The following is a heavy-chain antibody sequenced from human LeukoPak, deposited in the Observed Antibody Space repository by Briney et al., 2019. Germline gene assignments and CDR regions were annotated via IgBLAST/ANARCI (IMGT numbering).Heavy chain of an antibody. V-gene: IGHV1-2*02. CDR3: AGADSLYCMSSSCLFAY. D-gene: IGHD2-15*01. CDR1: AYTFTDYY. J-gene: IGHJ4*02. CDR2: INPNDGDT. Sequence: GASVKVSCKTSAYTFTDYYRHCVRHSPGQGFEWMGAINPNDGDTNYAQKFQGRVTMTRDTSISTAHMEVHRLRTDATAVYYCAGADSLYCMSSSCLFAYWGQGTLVTVSS.